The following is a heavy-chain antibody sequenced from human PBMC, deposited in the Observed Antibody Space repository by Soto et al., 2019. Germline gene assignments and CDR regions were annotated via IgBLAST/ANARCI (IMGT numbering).Heavy chain of an antibody. V-gene: IGHV3-7*04. Sequence: GGSLRLSCAASGFTFSSYWMSWVRQAPGKGLEWVANIKQDGSEKYYVDSVKGRFTISRDNAKNSLYLQMNILRAEDTALYYCARVVGATGEGYFDYWGQGTLVTVSS. D-gene: IGHD1-26*01. CDR2: IKQDGSEK. CDR1: GFTFSSYW. CDR3: ARVVGATGEGYFDY. J-gene: IGHJ4*02.